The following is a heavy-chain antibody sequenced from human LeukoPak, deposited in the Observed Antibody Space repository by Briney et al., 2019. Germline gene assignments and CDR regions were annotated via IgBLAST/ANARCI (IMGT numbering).Heavy chain of an antibody. J-gene: IGHJ6*02. CDR3: ARGGGMDV. CDR1: GFTFSSYW. V-gene: IGHV3-7*03. Sequence: GGSLRLSCAASGFTFSSYWMNWARQAPGKGLEWVDSINHNGNVNYYVDSVKGRFTISRDNAKNSLYLQMSNLRAEDTAVYFCARGGGMDVWGQGATVTVSS. D-gene: IGHD3-16*01. CDR2: INHNGNVN.